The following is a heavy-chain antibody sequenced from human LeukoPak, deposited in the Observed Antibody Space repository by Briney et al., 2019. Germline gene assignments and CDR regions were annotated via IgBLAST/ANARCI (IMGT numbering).Heavy chain of an antibody. CDR3: ARGIVVLSASTDALDY. J-gene: IGHJ4*02. CDR2: MNPNTGNT. Sequence: PRASVKVSCKASGYTFSSYDITWVRQAAGQGLEWMGWMNPNTGNTGYAQRFQGRVTMTRNTSISTAYMELNSLRSEDTAVYYCARGIVVLSASTDALDYWGQGTLVTVSS. D-gene: IGHD2-2*01. V-gene: IGHV1-8*01. CDR1: GYTFSSYD.